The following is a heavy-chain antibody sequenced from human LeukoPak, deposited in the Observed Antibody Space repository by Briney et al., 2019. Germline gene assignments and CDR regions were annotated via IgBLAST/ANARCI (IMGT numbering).Heavy chain of an antibody. D-gene: IGHD2-2*01. CDR1: GYTFTGYD. V-gene: IGHV1-2*02. CDR3: ARGEVVPAAMDHGADY. CDR2: INPNSGGT. J-gene: IGHJ4*02. Sequence: ASVKVSCKASGYTFTGYDMHWVRQAPGQGLEWMGWINPNSGGTNYAQKFQGRVTMTRDTSISTAYMELSRLRSDDTAVYYCARGEVVPAAMDHGADYWGQGTLVTVSS.